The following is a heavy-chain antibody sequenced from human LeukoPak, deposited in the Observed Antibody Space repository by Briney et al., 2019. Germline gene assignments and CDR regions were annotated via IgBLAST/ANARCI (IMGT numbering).Heavy chain of an antibody. D-gene: IGHD3-16*01. CDR3: ARAIHSPGRGAWFDP. CDR1: GFTFSSYA. J-gene: IGHJ5*02. CDR2: IIPIFGTA. Sequence: PGGSLRLSCAASGFTFSSYAISWVRQAPGQGLEWMGGIIPIFGTANYAQKFQGRVTITADESTSTAYMELSSLRSEDTAVYYCARAIHSPGRGAWFDPWGQGTLVTVSS. V-gene: IGHV1-69*01.